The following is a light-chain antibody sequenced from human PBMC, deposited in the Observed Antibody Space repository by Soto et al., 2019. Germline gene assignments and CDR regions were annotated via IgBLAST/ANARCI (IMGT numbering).Light chain of an antibody. J-gene: IGLJ1*01. CDR3: SSYTSTNRGIV. CDR2: DVS. CDR1: SSDVGGYKY. V-gene: IGLV2-14*03. Sequence: QSVLAQPASVSGSRGQSITISCTGTSSDVGGYKYVSWYQQSPGKAPQLLIYDVSNRPSGVSNRFSGSKSGNTASLTISGLQAADEANYYCSSYTSTNRGIVFGTGTKGTVL.